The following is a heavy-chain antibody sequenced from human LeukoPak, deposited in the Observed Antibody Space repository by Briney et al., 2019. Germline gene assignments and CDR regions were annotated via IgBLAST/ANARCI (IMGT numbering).Heavy chain of an antibody. J-gene: IGHJ1*01. CDR2: IIPILGIA. CDR3: ARDGHYDILTGYFQD. CDR1: GGTFSSYA. D-gene: IGHD3-9*01. Sequence: ASVKVSCKASGGTFSSYAISWVRQAPGQGLEWMGRIIPILGIANYAQKFQGRVTITADKSTSTAYMELSSLRSEDTAVYYCARDGHYDILTGYFQDWGQGTLVTVSP. V-gene: IGHV1-69*04.